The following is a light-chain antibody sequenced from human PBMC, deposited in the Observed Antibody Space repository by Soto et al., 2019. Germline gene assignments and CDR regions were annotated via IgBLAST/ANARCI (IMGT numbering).Light chain of an antibody. CDR3: CSHAGSYTLV. CDR1: SSDVGGYNY. J-gene: IGLJ1*01. CDR2: DVS. V-gene: IGLV2-11*01. Sequence: QSALTQPRSVSGSPGQSVTITCTGTSSDVGGYNYVSWYQQHPGKAPKLMIYDVSKRPSGVPDRFSGSKSGNTASLTISGLQAEDEADYYCCSHAGSYTLVFGTGTKVT.